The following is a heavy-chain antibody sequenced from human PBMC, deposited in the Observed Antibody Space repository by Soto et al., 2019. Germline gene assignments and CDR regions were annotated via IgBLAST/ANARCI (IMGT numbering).Heavy chain of an antibody. CDR1: GGTFSSYT. Sequence: SVKVSCKASGGTFSSYTISWVRQAPGQGLEWMGRIIPILGIANYAQKFQGRVTITADKSTSTAYMELSSLRSEDTAVYYCARAYSSAWYFDLWGRGTLVTVSS. V-gene: IGHV1-69*02. D-gene: IGHD6-19*01. CDR2: IIPILGIA. CDR3: ARAYSSAWYFDL. J-gene: IGHJ2*01.